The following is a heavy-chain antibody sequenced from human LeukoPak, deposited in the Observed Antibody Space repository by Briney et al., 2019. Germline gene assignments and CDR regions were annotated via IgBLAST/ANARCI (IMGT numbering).Heavy chain of an antibody. CDR2: MNPNSGNT. V-gene: IGHV1-8*01. J-gene: IGHJ6*02. CDR3: AIHRGSSRGMDV. Sequence: GASVKVSCKASGYTFISYDINWVRQATGQGLEWMGWMNPNSGNTGYAQKFQGRVTMTRNTSISTAYMELSSLRSEDTAVYYCAIHRGSSRGMDVWGQGTTVTVSS. D-gene: IGHD6-6*01. CDR1: GYTFISYD.